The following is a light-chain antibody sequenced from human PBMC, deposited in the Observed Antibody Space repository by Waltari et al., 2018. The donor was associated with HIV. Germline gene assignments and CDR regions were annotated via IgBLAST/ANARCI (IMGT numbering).Light chain of an antibody. CDR3: QHYDSWPLT. V-gene: IGKV3D-15*01. J-gene: IGKJ3*01. CDR1: EIITTI. Sequence: NVMTQSPATLSAYPGEDDTVFCRASEIITTILAWYHLKPSQTPRLLICGASTRATGVPARFSGSGSGKESTLTISGLQSDDSGVYYCQHYDSWPLTFGPGTKVDIK. CDR2: GAS.